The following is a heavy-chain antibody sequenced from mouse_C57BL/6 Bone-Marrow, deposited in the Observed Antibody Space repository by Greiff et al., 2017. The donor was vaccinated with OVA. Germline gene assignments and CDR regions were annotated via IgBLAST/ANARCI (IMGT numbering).Heavy chain of an antibody. CDR2: IWWDDDK. CDR1: GFSLSTFGMG. D-gene: IGHD2-5*01. J-gene: IGHJ1*03. CDR3: VRILCVYYSNSVWYFDV. Sequence: QVTLKVSGPGILQPSQTLSLTCSFSGFSLSTFGMGVGWIRQPSGKGLEWLAHIWWDDDKYYNPALKSRLIISKDTSQNHVFLKISTVHTARTATYSCVRILCVYYSNSVWYFDVWGTGTTLTVSS. V-gene: IGHV8-8*01.